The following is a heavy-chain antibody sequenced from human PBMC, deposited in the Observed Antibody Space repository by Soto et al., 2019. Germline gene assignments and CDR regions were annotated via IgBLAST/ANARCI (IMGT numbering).Heavy chain of an antibody. CDR3: AAQPGGGGY. CDR1: GFTVSNNY. Sequence: EVQLVESGGGLIQPGGSLRLSCAVSGFTVSNNYMSWVRQAPGKGLEGVSVIYSGGYTAYGDSVKGRFTISRDNSKNTLYLQMKTPRADHTGVFSGAAQPGGGGYWGQGTLVTVSS. D-gene: IGHD3-10*01. CDR2: IYSGGYT. V-gene: IGHV3-53*01. J-gene: IGHJ4*02.